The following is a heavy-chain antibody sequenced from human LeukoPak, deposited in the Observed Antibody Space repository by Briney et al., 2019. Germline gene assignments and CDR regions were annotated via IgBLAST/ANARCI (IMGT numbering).Heavy chain of an antibody. D-gene: IGHD6-19*01. J-gene: IGHJ4*02. CDR2: IYAGVSDA. Sequence: GESLKISFQSSGYTFPKYWIGWVRQMPGKGLEWMGIIYAGVSDARYSPSLQGQVTISVDKSIDTAYLQWSSLKASDTAVYYCALAVDGNFFFDYWGQGTLVTVSS. V-gene: IGHV5-51*01. CDR1: GYTFPKYW. CDR3: ALAVDGNFFFDY.